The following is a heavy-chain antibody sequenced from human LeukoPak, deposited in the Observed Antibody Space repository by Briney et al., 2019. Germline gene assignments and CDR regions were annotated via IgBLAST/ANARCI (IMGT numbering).Heavy chain of an antibody. Sequence: XXTLSLTCTVSGGSISSGDYYWSWIRQPPGKGLEWIGYIYYSGSTYYNPSLKSRVTISVDTSKNQFSLKLSSVTAADTAVYYCASRGYYWYFDLWGRGTLVTVSS. CDR1: GGSISSGDYY. V-gene: IGHV4-30-4*01. CDR2: IYYSGST. J-gene: IGHJ2*01. CDR3: ASRGYYWYFDL. D-gene: IGHD5-12*01.